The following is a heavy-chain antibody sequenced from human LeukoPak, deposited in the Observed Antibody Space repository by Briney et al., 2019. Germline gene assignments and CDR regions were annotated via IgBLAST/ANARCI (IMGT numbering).Heavy chain of an antibody. CDR2: INHSGST. D-gene: IGHD6-19*01. V-gene: IGHV4-34*01. CDR1: GGSFSGYY. CDR3: ARALSSGWYKDAFDI. J-gene: IGHJ3*02. Sequence: SENLSLTCAVYGGSFSGYYWSWIRQPPGKGLEWIGEINHSGSTNYNPSLKSRVTISVDTSKNQFSLKLSSVPAADTAVYYCARALSSGWYKDAFDIWGQGTMVTVSS.